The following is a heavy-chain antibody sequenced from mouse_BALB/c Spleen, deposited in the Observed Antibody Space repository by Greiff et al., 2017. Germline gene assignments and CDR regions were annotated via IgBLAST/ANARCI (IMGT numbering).Heavy chain of an antibody. CDR1: GYTFTSYW. Sequence: VQLQESGAELAKPGASVKMSCKASGYTFTSYWMHWVKQRPGQGLEWIGYINPSTGYTEYNQKFKDKATLTADKSSSTAYMQLSSLTSEDSAVYYCARNGPGGSWFAYWGQGTLVTVSA. CDR3: ARNGPGGSWFAY. D-gene: IGHD1-1*02. CDR2: INPSTGYT. V-gene: IGHV1-7*01. J-gene: IGHJ3*01.